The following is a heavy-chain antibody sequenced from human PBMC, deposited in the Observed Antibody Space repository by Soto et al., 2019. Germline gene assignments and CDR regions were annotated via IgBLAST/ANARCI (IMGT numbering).Heavy chain of an antibody. Sequence: PGESLKISCKGSGYSFTSYWIGWVRQMPGKGLEWMGIIYPGDSDTRYSPSFQGQVTISADKSISTAYLQWSSLKASDTAMYYCARYSSSLFYYYYGMDVWGQGTKVTVSS. CDR2: IYPGDSDT. D-gene: IGHD6-13*01. CDR3: ARYSSSLFYYYYGMDV. V-gene: IGHV5-51*01. CDR1: GYSFTSYW. J-gene: IGHJ6*02.